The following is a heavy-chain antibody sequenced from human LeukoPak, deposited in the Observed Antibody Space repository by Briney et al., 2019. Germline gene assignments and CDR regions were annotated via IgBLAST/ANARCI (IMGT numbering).Heavy chain of an antibody. D-gene: IGHD3-10*01. CDR2: IYTSGST. CDR1: GGSISSSGYY. V-gene: IGHV4-61*02. J-gene: IGHJ4*02. Sequence: PSETLSLTCTVSGGSISSSGYYWSWIRQPAGKGLEWIGRIYTSGSTNYNPSLKSRVTISVDTSKNQFSLKLSSVTAADTAVYYCARTMYYYGSGSYFFDYWGQGTLVTVSS. CDR3: ARTMYYYGSGSYFFDY.